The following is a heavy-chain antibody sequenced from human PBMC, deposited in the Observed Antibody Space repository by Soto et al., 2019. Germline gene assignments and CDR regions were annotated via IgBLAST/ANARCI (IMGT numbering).Heavy chain of an antibody. CDR3: ARAVGPYDY. J-gene: IGHJ4*02. Sequence: QVQLVESGGGVVQPGTSLRLSCAASGFAFSTYGIHWVRQAPGKGLEWVAVIWYDGSNTYYADSVKGRFTISRDNSKDKLYLQMDSLRTEDTAVYYCARAVGPYDYWGQGTLVTVSS. D-gene: IGHD1-26*01. CDR2: IWYDGSNT. CDR1: GFAFSTYG. V-gene: IGHV3-33*01.